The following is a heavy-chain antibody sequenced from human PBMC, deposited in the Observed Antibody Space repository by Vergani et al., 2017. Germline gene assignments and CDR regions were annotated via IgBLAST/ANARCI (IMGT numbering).Heavy chain of an antibody. CDR1: GYSFTSYW. CDR2: IDPSDSYT. V-gene: IGHV5-10-1*01. Sequence: EVQLVQSGAEVKKPGESLRISCKGSGYSFTSYWISWVRQMPGKGLEWMGRIDPSDSYTNYSPSFQGHVTISADKSISTAYLQWSSLKASDTAMYYCARSGGIELEPRPDSDYWGQGTLVTGSS. CDR3: ARSGGIELEPRPDSDY. D-gene: IGHD1-1*01. J-gene: IGHJ4*02.